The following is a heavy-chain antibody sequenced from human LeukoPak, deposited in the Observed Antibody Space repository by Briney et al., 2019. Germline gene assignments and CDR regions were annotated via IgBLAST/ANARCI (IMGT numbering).Heavy chain of an antibody. CDR1: GFTFSDYY. V-gene: IGHV3-23*01. CDR3: AKDGIGTYDY. D-gene: IGHD1-1*01. J-gene: IGHJ4*02. Sequence: GGSLRLSCAASGFTFSDYYMTWIRQAPGKGLEWVSAISGSGGSTYYADSVKGRFTISRDNSKNTLYLKMNSLRAEDTAVYYCAKDGIGTYDYWGQGTLVTVSS. CDR2: ISGSGGST.